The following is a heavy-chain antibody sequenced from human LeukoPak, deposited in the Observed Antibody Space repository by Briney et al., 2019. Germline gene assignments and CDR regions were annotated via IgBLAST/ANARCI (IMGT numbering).Heavy chain of an antibody. J-gene: IGHJ4*02. CDR3: AREDFWSGYATSGNMYY. V-gene: IGHV1-69*05. CDR2: IIPIFGTA. D-gene: IGHD3-3*01. CDR1: GGTFSSYA. Sequence: SVKVSCKASGGTFSSYAISWVRQAPGQGLQWMGRIIPIFGTANYAQKFQGRVTITTDESTSTAYMELSSLRSEDTAVYYCAREDFWSGYATSGNMYYWGQGTLVTVSS.